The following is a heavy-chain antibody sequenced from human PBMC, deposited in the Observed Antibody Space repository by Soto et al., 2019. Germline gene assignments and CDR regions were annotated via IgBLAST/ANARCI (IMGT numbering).Heavy chain of an antibody. Sequence: GASVKVSCKASGYTFTSYAMHWVRQAPGQRLEWMGWINAGNGNTKYSQKFQGRVTITRDTSARNTLYLHMNSLRPEDTAMYYCVRDQDTYGKAVFDSWGQGSLVTVSS. CDR2: INAGNGNT. CDR3: VRDQDTYGKAVFDS. J-gene: IGHJ4*02. D-gene: IGHD3-10*01. V-gene: IGHV1-3*01. CDR1: GYTFTSYA.